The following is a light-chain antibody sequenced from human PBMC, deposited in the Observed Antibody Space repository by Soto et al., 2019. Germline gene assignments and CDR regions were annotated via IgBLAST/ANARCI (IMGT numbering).Light chain of an antibody. V-gene: IGKV1-9*01. J-gene: IGKJ5*01. Sequence: DIQLTQSPSFLSASVGDRVTITCRASQGINSYFAWYQQKPGKAPKVLIYGASTLHSGVPSRFSGSGSGTEFTLTISSLQPEDFATYYCQQLNSYPQTFGQGTRLEIK. CDR1: QGINSY. CDR2: GAS. CDR3: QQLNSYPQT.